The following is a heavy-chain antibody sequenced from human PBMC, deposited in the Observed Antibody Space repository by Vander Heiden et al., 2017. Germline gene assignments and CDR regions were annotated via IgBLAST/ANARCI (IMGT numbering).Heavy chain of an antibody. Sequence: QVQLVQSGAEVKKPGSSVKVSCKASVGTFSSYALSWVRPAPGQGLEWMGGVIPNLGTANYAQKFQGRVTITADEATSTAYMELSRLRSEDRAVYYCAGKLPRGGLFDYWGQGTLVTVSS. V-gene: IGHV1-69*01. J-gene: IGHJ4*02. CDR3: AGKLPRGGLFDY. CDR2: VIPNLGTA. CDR1: VGTFSSYA. D-gene: IGHD1-26*01.